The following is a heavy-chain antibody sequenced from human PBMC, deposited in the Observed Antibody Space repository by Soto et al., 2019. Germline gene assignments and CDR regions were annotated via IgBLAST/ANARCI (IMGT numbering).Heavy chain of an antibody. Sequence: QVQLVESGGGVVQPGRSLRLSCAASGFTFSSYAMHWVRQAPGKGLEWVAVISYDGSNKYYADSVKGRFTISRDNSKNTLYLQMNSLRAEDTAVYYCARDPHDYGDYFDYWGQGTLVTVSS. J-gene: IGHJ4*02. CDR3: ARDPHDYGDYFDY. CDR1: GFTFSSYA. V-gene: IGHV3-30-3*01. D-gene: IGHD4-17*01. CDR2: ISYDGSNK.